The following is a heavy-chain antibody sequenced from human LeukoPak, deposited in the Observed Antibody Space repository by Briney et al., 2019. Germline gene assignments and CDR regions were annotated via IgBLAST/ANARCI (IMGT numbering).Heavy chain of an antibody. J-gene: IGHJ4*02. CDR3: ATADPHYYDSSGLDY. Sequence: ASVKVSCKVSGYTLTELSMHWVRQAPGKGLEWMGGFDPEDGETIYAQKFQGRVTMTEDTSTDTAYMELSSLRSEDTAVYYCATADPHYYDSSGLDYWGQGTLVTVSS. V-gene: IGHV1-24*01. CDR2: FDPEDGET. D-gene: IGHD3-22*01. CDR1: GYTLTELS.